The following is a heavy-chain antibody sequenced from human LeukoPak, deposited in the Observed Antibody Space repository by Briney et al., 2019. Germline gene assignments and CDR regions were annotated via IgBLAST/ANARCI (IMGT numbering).Heavy chain of an antibody. D-gene: IGHD1-26*01. CDR1: GYTFTSYY. V-gene: IGHV1-46*01. CDR2: INPSGGST. CDR3: ARMPSGSYHFEPQQFDY. J-gene: IGHJ4*02. Sequence: GASVKVSCKASGYTFTSYYMHWVRQAPGQGLEWMGIINPSGGSTSYAQKFQGRVTMTRDTSTSTVYMELSSLRSEDTAVYYCARMPSGSYHFEPQQFDYWGQGTLVTVSS.